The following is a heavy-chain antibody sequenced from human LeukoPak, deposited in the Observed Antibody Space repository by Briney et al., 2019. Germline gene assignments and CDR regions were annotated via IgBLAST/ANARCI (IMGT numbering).Heavy chain of an antibody. D-gene: IGHD3-22*01. CDR2: ISAYNGNT. J-gene: IGHJ5*02. CDR1: GYTFTSYG. V-gene: IGHV1-18*01. CDR3: ARDYDSSGYMNSNWFDP. Sequence: ASVKVSCKASGYTFTSYGISWVRQSPGQGLEWMGWISAYNGNTNYAQKLQGRVTMTTDTSTSTAYMELRSPRSDDTAVYYCARDYDSSGYMNSNWFDPWGQGTLVTVSS.